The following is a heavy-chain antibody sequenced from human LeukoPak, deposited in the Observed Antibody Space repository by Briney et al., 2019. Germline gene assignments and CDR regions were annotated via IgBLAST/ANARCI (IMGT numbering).Heavy chain of an antibody. CDR1: GYSFTSYW. CDR3: ARLKTYYYDSSGDY. V-gene: IGHV5-51*01. CDR2: IYPGDSDS. Sequence: HGESLKISCKGSGYSFTSYWIGWVRQMPGKGLEWMGMIYPGDSDSRYTPSFQGQVTISADKSISTAYLQWSSLKASDTAMYYCARLKTYYYDSSGDYWGQGALVTVSS. J-gene: IGHJ4*02. D-gene: IGHD3-22*01.